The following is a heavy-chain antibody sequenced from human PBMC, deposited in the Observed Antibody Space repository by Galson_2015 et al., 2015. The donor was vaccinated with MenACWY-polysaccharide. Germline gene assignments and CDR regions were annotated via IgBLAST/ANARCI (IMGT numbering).Heavy chain of an antibody. J-gene: IGHJ3*01. V-gene: IGHV3-33*01. CDR2: IQYDGSNK. D-gene: IGHD2-15*01. CDR3: AREGSRIVFHAFDV. CDR1: GLTFYGSG. Sequence: SLRLSCAASGLTFYGSGMHWVRQAPGKGLEWVAVIQYDGSNKVYADSVKGRFSISRDNSRNTLYLQMNSLRAEDTAVYYCAREGSRIVFHAFDVWGQGALVTVSS.